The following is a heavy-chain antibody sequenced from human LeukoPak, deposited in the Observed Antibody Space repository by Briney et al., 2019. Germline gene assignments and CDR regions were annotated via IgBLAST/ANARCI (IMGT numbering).Heavy chain of an antibody. V-gene: IGHV4-59*01. J-gene: IGHJ4*02. D-gene: IGHD3-10*01. CDR2: IYYSGST. Sequence: PSETLSLTCTVSGGSLRRYYWSWIPQPPGKGLECIGYIYYSGSTNHNPSLKSRVTISVDTSNHQFSLKLSSVTAADTAVDYCASGLTMVRGVISHFDYWGQGTLVTVSS. CDR1: GGSLRRYY. CDR3: ASGLTMVRGVISHFDY.